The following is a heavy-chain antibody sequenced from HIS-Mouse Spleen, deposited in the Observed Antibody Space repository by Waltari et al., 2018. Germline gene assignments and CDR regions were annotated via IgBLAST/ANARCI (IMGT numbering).Heavy chain of an antibody. V-gene: IGHV1-8*01. J-gene: IGHJ4*02. Sequence: QVQLVQSGAEVKKPGASVKVSCKASGYTFTSYDINWVRQATGQGLEWMGWVNPHSDNTGYEQKFQGRVTMTRNTSISTAYMELGSLRSEDTAVYYCARVYYDFWSGYYYWGQGTLVTVSS. CDR2: VNPHSDNT. CDR1: GYTFTSYD. D-gene: IGHD3-3*01. CDR3: ARVYYDFWSGYYY.